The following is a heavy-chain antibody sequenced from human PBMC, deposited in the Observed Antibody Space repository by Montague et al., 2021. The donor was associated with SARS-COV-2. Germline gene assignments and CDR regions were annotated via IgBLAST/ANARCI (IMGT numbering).Heavy chain of an antibody. D-gene: IGHD3-10*01. CDR3: ARESGDVVRRVRYYYFDY. V-gene: IGHV3-33*01. J-gene: IGHJ4*02. CDR2: IWYDGSNK. Sequence: SLRLACAASGFTFSSYGMHWVRQAPGKGLEWVAVIWYDGSNKYYADSVKGRFTISRDNSKNTLYLQMNSLRAEDTAVYYCARESGDVVRRVRYYYFDYWGQGTLVTVSS. CDR1: GFTFSSYG.